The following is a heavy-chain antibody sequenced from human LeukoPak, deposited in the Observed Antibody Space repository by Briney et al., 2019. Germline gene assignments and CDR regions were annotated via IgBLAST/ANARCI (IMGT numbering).Heavy chain of an antibody. D-gene: IGHD3-10*01. CDR1: GYTFTSYG. V-gene: IGHV1-2*02. J-gene: IGHJ4*02. Sequence: ASVRVSCKASGYTFTSYGISWVRQAPGQGLEWMGWINPNGGDTNYAQNLQGRVTMTRDTSISTAYMEVSSLRSDDTAVYYCARDRSLLNMVWFDYWGQGTLVTVSS. CDR2: INPNGGDT. CDR3: ARDRSLLNMVWFDY.